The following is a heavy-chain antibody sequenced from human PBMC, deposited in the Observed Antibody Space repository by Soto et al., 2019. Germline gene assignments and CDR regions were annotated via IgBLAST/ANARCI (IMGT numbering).Heavy chain of an antibody. Sequence: SETLSLTCTVSGGSINSYWWSWIRQPAGKGLEWIGRVYSSGTTDYNPSLNSRATMSVETSKNQFSPKLSSVTAADTAVYYCARDIASYAYGEGYWGQGIQVTVSS. V-gene: IGHV4-4*07. D-gene: IGHD2-21*01. J-gene: IGHJ4*02. CDR2: VYSSGTT. CDR3: ARDIASYAYGEGY. CDR1: GGSINSYW.